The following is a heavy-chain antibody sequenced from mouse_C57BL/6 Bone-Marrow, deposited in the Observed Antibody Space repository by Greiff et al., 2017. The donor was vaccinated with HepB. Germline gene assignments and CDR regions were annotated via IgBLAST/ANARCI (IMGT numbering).Heavy chain of an antibody. CDR3: AVTMVTTFYYAMDY. CDR1: GYTFTSYT. D-gene: IGHD2-2*01. V-gene: IGHV1-4*01. Sequence: QVQLQQSGAELARPGASVKMSCKASGYTFTSYTMHWVKQRPGQGLEWIGYINPSSGYTKYNQKFKDKATLTADKSSSTAYMQLSSLTSEDSAVYYCAVTMVTTFYYAMDYWGQGTSVTVSS. CDR2: INPSSGYT. J-gene: IGHJ4*01.